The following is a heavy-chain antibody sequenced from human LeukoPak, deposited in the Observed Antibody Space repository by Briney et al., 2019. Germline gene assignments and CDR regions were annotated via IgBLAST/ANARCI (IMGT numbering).Heavy chain of an antibody. J-gene: IGHJ4*02. CDR2: ISGSGGST. CDR3: ASKPQIVVVVAATVPIDY. D-gene: IGHD2-15*01. Sequence: PGGSLRLSCAASGFTFSSYAMSWVRQAPGKGLEWVSAISGSGGSTYYADSVKGRSTISRDNSKNTLYLQMNSLRAEDTAVYYCASKPQIVVVVAATVPIDYWGQGTLVTVSS. V-gene: IGHV3-23*01. CDR1: GFTFSSYA.